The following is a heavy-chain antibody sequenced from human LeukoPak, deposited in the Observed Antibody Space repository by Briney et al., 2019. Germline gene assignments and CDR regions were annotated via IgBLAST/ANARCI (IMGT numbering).Heavy chain of an antibody. D-gene: IGHD2-2*01. CDR2: ISSSSSTI. J-gene: IGHJ3*02. CDR1: GFTVSRYS. CDR3: ARDRGKWIVVVPAASHAFDI. Sequence: GGSLTLFCAPSGFTVSRYSTNWARQAPGKGLEWVSYISSSSSTIYYADSVKGRFTISRDNAKNSLYLHMNSLRAEDTAVYYCARDRGKWIVVVPAASHAFDIWGQGTMVTVSS. V-gene: IGHV3-48*01.